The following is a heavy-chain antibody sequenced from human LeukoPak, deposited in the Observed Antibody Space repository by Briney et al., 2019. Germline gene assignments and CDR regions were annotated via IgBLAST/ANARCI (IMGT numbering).Heavy chain of an antibody. CDR3: AKDTSASIAAAVDY. CDR1: GFTFDDYA. Sequence: PGGSLRLSCAASGFTFDDYAMHWVHQAPGKGLEWVSLISWDGGSTYYADSVKGRFTISRDNSKNSLYLQMNSLRAEDTALYYCAKDTSASIAAAVDYWGQGTLVTVSS. CDR2: ISWDGGST. D-gene: IGHD6-13*01. V-gene: IGHV3-43D*03. J-gene: IGHJ4*02.